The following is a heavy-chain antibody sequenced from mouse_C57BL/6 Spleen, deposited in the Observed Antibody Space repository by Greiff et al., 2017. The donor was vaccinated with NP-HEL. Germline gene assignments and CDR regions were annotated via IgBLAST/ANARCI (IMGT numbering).Heavy chain of an antibody. CDR2: IWSGGST. CDR1: GFSLTSYG. D-gene: IGHD3-3*01. J-gene: IGHJ1*03. Sequence: VQVVESGPGLVQPSQSLSITCTVSGFSLTSYGVHWVRQSPGEGLEWLGVIWSGGSTDYNAAFISRLSISKDNSKSQVFFKMNSLQADDTAIYYCARTLGQRNFDVWGTGTTVTVSS. CDR3: ARTLGQRNFDV. V-gene: IGHV2-2*01.